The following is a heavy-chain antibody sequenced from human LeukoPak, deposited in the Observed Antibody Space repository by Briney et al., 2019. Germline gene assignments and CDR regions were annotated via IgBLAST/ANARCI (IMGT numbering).Heavy chain of an antibody. D-gene: IGHD1-26*01. J-gene: IGHJ4*02. CDR3: ARSLVGANYFDY. Sequence: SETLSLTCTVSGGSISSYYWSWIRQPPGKGLEWMGYIYYSGSTNYNPSLKSRVTISVDTSKNQFSLKLSSVTAADTAVYYCARSLVGANYFDYWGQGTLVTVSS. V-gene: IGHV4-59*08. CDR1: GGSISSYY. CDR2: IYYSGST.